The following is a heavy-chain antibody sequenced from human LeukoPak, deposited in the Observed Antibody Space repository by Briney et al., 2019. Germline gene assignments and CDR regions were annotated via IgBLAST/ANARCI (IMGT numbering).Heavy chain of an antibody. V-gene: IGHV3-48*01. J-gene: IGHJ4*02. CDR2: ISSSSSTI. CDR1: GFTFSSYS. D-gene: IGHD3-16*02. CDR3: ARRDDYVWGNYPNYFDY. Sequence: GGSLRLSCAASGFTFSSYSMNWVRQAPGKGLEWVSYISSSSSTIYYADSVKGRFTISRDNAKNSLYLQMNSLRAEDTAVYYCARRDDYVWGNYPNYFDYWGQGTLVTVSS.